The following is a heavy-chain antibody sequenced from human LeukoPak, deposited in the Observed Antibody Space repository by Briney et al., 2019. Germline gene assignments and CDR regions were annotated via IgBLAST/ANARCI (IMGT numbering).Heavy chain of an antibody. CDR3: ARSPPENSGYDSFDY. V-gene: IGHV3-53*01. CDR2: IYSGGGT. Sequence: PGGSLRLSSAASGFTVSSNYMSWVRQPPGKGLEWVSVIYSGGGTYYADSVKGRFTISRDNSKNTLYLQMNSLRAEDTAVYYCARSPPENSGYDSFDYWGQGTLVTVSS. D-gene: IGHD5-12*01. J-gene: IGHJ4*02. CDR1: GFTVSSNY.